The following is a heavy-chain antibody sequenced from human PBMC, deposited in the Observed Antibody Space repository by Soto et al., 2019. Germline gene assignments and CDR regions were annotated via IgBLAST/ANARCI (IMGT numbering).Heavy chain of an antibody. CDR2: ISSSGSTI. CDR1: GFTFSSYA. D-gene: IGHD2-2*01. J-gene: IGHJ5*02. V-gene: IGHV3-48*02. Sequence: SLRLSCAASGFTFSSYAMRWVRQAPGKGLEWVSYISSSGSTIYYADSVKGRFTISRDNAKNSLYLQMNSLRDEDTAVYYCAREGEGHCISSSCLNWFDPWGQGTMVTVSS. CDR3: AREGEGHCISSSCLNWFDP.